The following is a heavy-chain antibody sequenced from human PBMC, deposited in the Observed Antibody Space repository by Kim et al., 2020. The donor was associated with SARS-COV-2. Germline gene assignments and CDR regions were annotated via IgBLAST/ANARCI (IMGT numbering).Heavy chain of an antibody. V-gene: IGHV4-39*01. J-gene: IGHJ4*02. D-gene: IGHD3-10*01. Sequence: NPTIKSRVTISVDTSKNQFSLKLSSVTAADTAVYYCARSGPNKMYYFDYWGQGTLVTVSS. CDR3: ARSGPNKMYYFDY.